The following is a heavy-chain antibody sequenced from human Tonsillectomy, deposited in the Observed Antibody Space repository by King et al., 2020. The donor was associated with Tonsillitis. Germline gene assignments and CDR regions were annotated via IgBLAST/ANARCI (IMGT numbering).Heavy chain of an antibody. D-gene: IGHD2-21*01. J-gene: IGHJ4*02. CDR1: GYSFSNNW. V-gene: IGHV5-51*03. CDR2: IFPFDSDT. CDR3: ARWVEIANNEDYFDY. Sequence: VQLVESGAEVKKPGESLKISCKGSGYSFSNNWIGWVRQMPGKGLEWMGIIFPFDSDTRYSPSFQGQVTISADMSISTAYLQWNSLKASDTAMYYCARWVEIANNEDYFDYWGQGTLVTVSS.